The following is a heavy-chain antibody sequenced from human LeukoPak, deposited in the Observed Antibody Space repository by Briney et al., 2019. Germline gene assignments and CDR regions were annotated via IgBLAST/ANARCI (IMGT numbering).Heavy chain of an antibody. CDR1: GGSISSFY. J-gene: IGHJ4*02. CDR2: IYYSGST. CDR3: ARGGWSLDY. V-gene: IGHV4-59*01. D-gene: IGHD6-19*01. Sequence: SETLSLTCTVTGGSISSFYWSWIRQPPGKGLEWIGYIYYSGSTNYNPSLKSRVTISVDTSRNHFSLRLSSVTAADTAVYYCARGGWSLDYWGQGTLVTVSS.